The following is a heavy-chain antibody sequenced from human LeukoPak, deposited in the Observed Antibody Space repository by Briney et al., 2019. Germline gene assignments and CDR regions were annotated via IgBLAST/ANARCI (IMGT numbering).Heavy chain of an antibody. CDR2: IYHSGST. V-gene: IGHV4-38-2*02. Sequence: PSEILSLTCTVSGYSISSGYYWGWIRQPPGKGLEWIGSIYHSGSTYYNPSLKSRVTISVDTSKNQFSLKLSSVTAADTAVYYCARDGSGDYYYYYMDVWGKGTTVTVSS. CDR3: ARDGSGDYYYYYMDV. J-gene: IGHJ6*03. CDR1: GYSISSGYY. D-gene: IGHD3-10*01.